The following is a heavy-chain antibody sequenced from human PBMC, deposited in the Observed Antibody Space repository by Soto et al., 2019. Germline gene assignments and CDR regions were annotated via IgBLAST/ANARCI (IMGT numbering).Heavy chain of an antibody. CDR3: ARGRDGDY. D-gene: IGHD6-6*01. CDR2: ISAHNGNT. V-gene: IGHV1-18*01. J-gene: IGHJ4*02. Sequence: QVHLVQSGAEVKKPGASVKVSCKGSGYAFTTYGITWVRQAPGQGLEWMGWISAHNGNTNYAQKPQGRVTVTRDTSTSTAYMELRSLRPDDTAVYYCARGRDGDYWGQGALVTVSS. CDR1: GYAFTTYG.